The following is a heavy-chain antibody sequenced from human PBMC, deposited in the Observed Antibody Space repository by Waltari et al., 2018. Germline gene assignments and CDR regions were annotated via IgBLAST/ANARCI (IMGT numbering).Heavy chain of an antibody. J-gene: IGHJ4*02. CDR1: GFTFRSYA. Sequence: EVQLVDSGGGLVQPGGSLRLSCAASGFTFRSYAMSWVRQAPGKGLEWVSDISGGGINTEYADSVKGRFTISRDNSKNTLYLQMNSLSAEDSAVYFCAKETGYSNVWIFDFWGQGTLVTVSS. CDR3: AKETGYSNVWIFDF. D-gene: IGHD6-19*01. V-gene: IGHV3-23*04. CDR2: ISGGGINT.